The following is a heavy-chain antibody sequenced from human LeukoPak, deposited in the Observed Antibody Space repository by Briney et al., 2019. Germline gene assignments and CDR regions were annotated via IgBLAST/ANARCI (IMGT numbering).Heavy chain of an antibody. CDR2: IYSGGST. J-gene: IGHJ4*02. Sequence: GGSLRLSCAASGFSVSSNYMSWVRQAPGKGLEWVSVIYSGGSTDYADSVKGRSTISRDNSKNTLYLQMNSLRAEDTAVYYCARGDYYDSSGLDYWGQGTLVTVS. CDR1: GFSVSSNY. D-gene: IGHD3-22*01. V-gene: IGHV3-53*01. CDR3: ARGDYYDSSGLDY.